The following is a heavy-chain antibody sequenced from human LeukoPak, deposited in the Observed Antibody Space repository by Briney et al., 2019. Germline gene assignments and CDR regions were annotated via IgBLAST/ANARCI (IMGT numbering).Heavy chain of an antibody. CDR2: ISGSGGSA. CDR3: AKAKYYGSSLMDV. V-gene: IGHV3-23*01. J-gene: IGHJ6*02. D-gene: IGHD3-10*01. CDR1: GFTFSSYA. Sequence: GGSLRLSCAASGFTFSSYAMSWVRQAPGKGLEWVSAISGSGGSAYYADSVKGRFTISRDNSKNTLYLQMNSLRAEDTAVYYCAKAKYYGSSLMDVWGQGTTVTVSS.